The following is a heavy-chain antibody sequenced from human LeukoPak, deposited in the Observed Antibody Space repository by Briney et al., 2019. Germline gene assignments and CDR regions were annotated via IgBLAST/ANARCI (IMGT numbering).Heavy chain of an antibody. V-gene: IGHV1-18*01. Sequence: ASVKVSCKASGYTFTSYAMNWVRQAPGQGLEWMGWISAYNGNTNYAQKLQGRVTMTTDTSTSTAYMELRSLRSDDTAVYYCARGRVGFWSGYIWFDPWGQGTLVTVSS. J-gene: IGHJ5*02. D-gene: IGHD3-3*01. CDR2: ISAYNGNT. CDR1: GYTFTSYA. CDR3: ARGRVGFWSGYIWFDP.